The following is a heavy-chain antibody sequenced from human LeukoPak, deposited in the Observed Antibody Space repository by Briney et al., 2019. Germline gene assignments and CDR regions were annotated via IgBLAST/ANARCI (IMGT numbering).Heavy chain of an antibody. J-gene: IGHJ4*02. V-gene: IGHV4-34*01. Sequence: PSETLSLTCAVYGGSFSGYYWSWIRQPPGKGLEWIGEINHSGSTNYNPSLKSRVTISVDTSKNQFSLKLSSVTAADTAVYYCARCRPYYDFWSGYYGVYYFDYWGQETLVTVSS. CDR2: INHSGST. CDR3: ARCRPYYDFWSGYYGVYYFDY. D-gene: IGHD3-3*01. CDR1: GGSFSGYY.